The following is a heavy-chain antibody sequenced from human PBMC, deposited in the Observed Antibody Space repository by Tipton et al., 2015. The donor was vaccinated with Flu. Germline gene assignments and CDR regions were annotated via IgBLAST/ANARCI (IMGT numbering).Heavy chain of an antibody. D-gene: IGHD2-2*01. J-gene: IGHJ5*02. Sequence: TLSLTCTVSSGSIRSTNYFCAWIRQPPGKRLELIGSIYPGGTTYYNPSLKSRVTISVDTSKSQFSLNLHSVTAADTAVYYCATTLSNTGRWLDPWGQGTLVTVSS. V-gene: IGHV4-39*01. CDR1: SGSIRSTNYF. CDR2: IYPGGTT. CDR3: ATTLSNTGRWLDP.